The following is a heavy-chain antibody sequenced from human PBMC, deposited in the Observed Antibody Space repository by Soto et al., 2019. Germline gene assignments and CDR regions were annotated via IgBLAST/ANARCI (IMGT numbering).Heavy chain of an antibody. J-gene: IGHJ4*02. CDR2: VFYTGFT. D-gene: IGHD1-20*01. Sequence: PSETLSLTCTVSGGSISSGGSYWGWLRQSPGKGPEWIGSVFYTGFTSYNPSLESRVSVSVDTSKNQFSLKVSGVSAADTAVYYCATSQKGYNWNYFDHWGQGALVTVSS. V-gene: IGHV4-39*01. CDR1: GGSISSGGSY. CDR3: ATSQKGYNWNYFDH.